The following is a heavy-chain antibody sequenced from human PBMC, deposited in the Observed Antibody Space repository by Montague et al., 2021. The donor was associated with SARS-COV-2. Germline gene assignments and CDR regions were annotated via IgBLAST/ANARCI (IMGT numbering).Heavy chain of an antibody. V-gene: IGHV4-39*01. CDR1: GASISSATYY. D-gene: IGHD1-1*01. CDR2: ISYSGST. Sequence: SETLSLTCDVSGASISSATYYWAWIRQPPGRGLEWIGNISYSGSTMYIPSLKSRVTMSVDTSKNQFSLHLNLVTAADTAVYYCARRLTRLEPPFDPWGQGALVIVSS. CDR3: ARRLTRLEPPFDP. J-gene: IGHJ5*02.